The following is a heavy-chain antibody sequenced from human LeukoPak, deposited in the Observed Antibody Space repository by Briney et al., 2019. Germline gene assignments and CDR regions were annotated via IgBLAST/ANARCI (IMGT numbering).Heavy chain of an antibody. CDR1: GFTFSSYA. D-gene: IGHD3-3*01. Sequence: GGSLRLSCAASGFTFSSYAMSWVRQAPGKGLEWVSSISSSSSYIYYADSVKGRFTISRDNAKNSLYLQMNSLRAEDTAVYYCARGAYDFWSGPYYFDYWGQGTLVTVSS. J-gene: IGHJ4*02. CDR3: ARGAYDFWSGPYYFDY. V-gene: IGHV3-21*01. CDR2: ISSSSSYI.